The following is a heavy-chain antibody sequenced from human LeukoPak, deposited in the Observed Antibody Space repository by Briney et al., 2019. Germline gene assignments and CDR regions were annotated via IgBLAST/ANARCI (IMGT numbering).Heavy chain of an antibody. J-gene: IGHJ5*02. D-gene: IGHD3-3*01. V-gene: IGHV4-39*01. CDR1: GASISSSRYY. CDR2: ISYTENT. Sequence: PSETLSLTCTVSGASISSSRYYWGWFRQPPGKGLEWVGSISYTENTYYNPSLKSRVTLSVDTSKNQFSLKLTSVTAADTALYYCAPGSRGVGGVSWFDPWGQGPLVTVSS. CDR3: APGSRGVGGVSWFDP.